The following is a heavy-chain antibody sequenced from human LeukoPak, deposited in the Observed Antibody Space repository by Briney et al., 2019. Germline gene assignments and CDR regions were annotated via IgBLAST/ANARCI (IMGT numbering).Heavy chain of an antibody. D-gene: IGHD2-2*01. CDR3: ARWGGTYQTYFDY. J-gene: IGHJ4*02. Sequence: ASVKVSCKASGYTFTSYDISWVRQAPGQGLEWMGYISGYNGNTIYARKVQDRVTMTTDTSTSTAYMELRSLRSDDTAVYYCARWGGTYQTYFDYWGQGTLVTVSS. V-gene: IGHV1-18*01. CDR1: GYTFTSYD. CDR2: ISGYNGNT.